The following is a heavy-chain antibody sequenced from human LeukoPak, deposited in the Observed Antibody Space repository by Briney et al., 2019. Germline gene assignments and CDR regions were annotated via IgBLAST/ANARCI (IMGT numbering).Heavy chain of an antibody. D-gene: IGHD3-22*01. Sequence: GGSLRLSCTASGFTFGDFAVSWVRQAPGKGLEWVGFIRSKVDAETTGSAASVKGRFTVSRDDSKSIAYLQMNSLKTEDTAVYYCTRGYGHYDSSGYHWGQGTLVTVSS. CDR2: IRSKVDAETT. V-gene: IGHV3-49*04. CDR3: TRGYGHYDSSGYH. J-gene: IGHJ4*02. CDR1: GFTFGDFA.